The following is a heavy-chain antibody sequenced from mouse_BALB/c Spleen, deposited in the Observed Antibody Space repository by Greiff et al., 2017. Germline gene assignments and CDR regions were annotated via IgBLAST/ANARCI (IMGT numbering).Heavy chain of an antibody. CDR1: GFNIKDYY. V-gene: IGHV14-1*02. Sequence: EVQLQQSGAELVRPGALVKLSCKASGFNIKDYYMHWVKQRPEQGLEWIGWIDPENGNTIYDPKFQGKASITADTSSNTAYLQLSSLTSEDTAVYYCAKGSGHYFDYWGQGTTLTVSS. CDR3: AKGSGHYFDY. CDR2: IDPENGNT. J-gene: IGHJ2*01. D-gene: IGHD4-1*01.